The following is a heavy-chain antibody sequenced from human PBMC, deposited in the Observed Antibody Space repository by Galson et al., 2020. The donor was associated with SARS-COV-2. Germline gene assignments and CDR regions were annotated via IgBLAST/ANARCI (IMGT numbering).Heavy chain of an antibody. CDR1: GGSLSTYY. Sequence: SETLSLTCTVSGGSLSTYYWSWIRQPPGKGLEWIGYIYYSGSTIYNPSLKSRVTISVDTSKNQFSLMLGPVTAADSAVYYCARHGKGSPYGSGSYYGFGLDVWGQGTTVTVSS. J-gene: IGHJ6*02. CDR3: ARHGKGSPYGSGSYYGFGLDV. V-gene: IGHV4-59*08. D-gene: IGHD3-10*01. CDR2: IYYSGST.